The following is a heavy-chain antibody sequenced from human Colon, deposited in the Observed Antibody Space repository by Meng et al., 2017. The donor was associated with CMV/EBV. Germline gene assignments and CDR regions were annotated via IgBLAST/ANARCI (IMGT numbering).Heavy chain of an antibody. D-gene: IGHD4-11*01. CDR2: FDHRGDST. V-gene: IGHV1-46*01. Sequence: SYKTSRCKFLYSGMRWMRQAPGQELEWMGIFDHRGDSTNYAENFVGRFTMTAHMSTNAMHMELSSLRSDDTAVYYCARDNSNWSTDFWGQGTLVTVSS. CDR1: RCKFLYSG. J-gene: IGHJ4*02. CDR3: ARDNSNWSTDF.